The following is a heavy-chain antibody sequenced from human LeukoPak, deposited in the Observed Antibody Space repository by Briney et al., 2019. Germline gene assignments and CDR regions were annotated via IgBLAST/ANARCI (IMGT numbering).Heavy chain of an antibody. J-gene: IGHJ4*02. CDR1: GYTVSSNY. CDR3: AKDRLRVSSPFDY. Sequence: GGSLRLSCAASGYTVSSNYMSWVRQAPGKGLEWVSVIYSGGSTYYADSVKGRFTISRDNSKNTLYLQMNSLRAEDTAVYYCAKDRLRVSSPFDYWGQGTLVTVSS. D-gene: IGHD2-2*01. V-gene: IGHV3-53*01. CDR2: IYSGGST.